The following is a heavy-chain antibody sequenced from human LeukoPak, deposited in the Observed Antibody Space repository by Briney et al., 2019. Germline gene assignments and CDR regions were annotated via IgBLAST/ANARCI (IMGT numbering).Heavy chain of an antibody. Sequence: GGSLRLSCTASGFTFGDYAMSWIRQAPGKGLEWVANMNQDGSEKYYVDSVKGRFTISRDNAMNSLYLQMNSLRAEDTAVYYCARRAGYSIFDNWGQGSLVTVSS. V-gene: IGHV3-7*03. CDR1: GFTFGDYA. CDR2: MNQDGSEK. D-gene: IGHD5-18*01. CDR3: ARRAGYSIFDN. J-gene: IGHJ4*02.